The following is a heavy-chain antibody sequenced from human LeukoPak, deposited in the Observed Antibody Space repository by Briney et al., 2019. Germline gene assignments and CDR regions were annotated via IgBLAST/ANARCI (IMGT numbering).Heavy chain of an antibody. CDR3: ARGATAAID. J-gene: IGHJ4*02. CDR2: ISSSSSYI. D-gene: IGHD2-2*01. CDR1: GFTFSSYS. V-gene: IGHV3-21*01. Sequence: GGFLRLSCAASGFTFSSYSMNWVRQAPGKGLEWVSSISSSSSYIYYADSVKGRLTISRDNAKNSLYLQMNSLRAEDTAVYYCARGATAAIDWGQGTLVTVSS.